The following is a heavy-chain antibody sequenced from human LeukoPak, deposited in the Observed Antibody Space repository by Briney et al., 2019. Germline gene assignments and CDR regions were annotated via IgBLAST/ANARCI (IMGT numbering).Heavy chain of an antibody. D-gene: IGHD6-13*01. V-gene: IGHV3-23*01. CDR1: GFTFSSYA. CDR2: ISGSGGST. CDR3: ARVRSSWEFDY. J-gene: IGHJ4*02. Sequence: GGSLRLSCAASGFTFSSYAMSWVRQAPGKGLEWVSAISGSGGSTYYADSVKGRFTISRDNSKNTLYLQMNSLRAEDTALYYCARVRSSWEFDYWGQGTLVTVSS.